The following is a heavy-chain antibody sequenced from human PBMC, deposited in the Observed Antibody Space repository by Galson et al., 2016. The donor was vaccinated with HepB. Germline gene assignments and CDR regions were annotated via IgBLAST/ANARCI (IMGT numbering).Heavy chain of an antibody. J-gene: IGHJ4*02. D-gene: IGHD4-17*01. V-gene: IGHV3-30*04. CDR2: VSSDGRNK. CDR3: AKVGDKYYFDY. CDR1: GFTFTSYA. Sequence: SLRLSCAASGFTFTSYAIHWVRQAPGKGLEWLAGVSSDGRNKYYADSVKGRFTISRDKSKNTLYLQMNSLRAEDTAVYYCAKVGDKYYFDYWGQGTLVTVSS.